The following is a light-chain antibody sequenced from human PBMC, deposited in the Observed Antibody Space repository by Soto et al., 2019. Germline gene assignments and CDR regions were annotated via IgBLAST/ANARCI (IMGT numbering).Light chain of an antibody. CDR2: DAS. CDR1: QSVSSY. V-gene: IGKV3D-15*01. J-gene: IGKJ5*01. CDR3: QQSYSTPPIT. Sequence: EIAMTQSPATLSVSPGERATLSCRASQSVSSYLAWYQQKPGQAPRLLIYDASNRATGIPARFSDSGSGADFTLTISSLQPEDFATYYCQQSYSTPPITFGQGTRLENK.